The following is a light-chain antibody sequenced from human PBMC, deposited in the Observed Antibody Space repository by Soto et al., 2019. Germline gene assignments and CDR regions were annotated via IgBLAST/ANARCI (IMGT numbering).Light chain of an antibody. CDR3: QSYDRSLSGSRVV. CDR1: SSNIGAGYN. J-gene: IGLJ2*01. V-gene: IGLV1-40*01. Sequence: QSVLTQPPSVSGAPGQRVTISCIGGSSNIGAGYNVHWYQQLPGTAPKLLISGDNNRPSGVPDRFSGSKSGTSASLAITGFQDEDEADYYCQSYDRSLSGSRVVFGGGTKLTVL. CDR2: GDN.